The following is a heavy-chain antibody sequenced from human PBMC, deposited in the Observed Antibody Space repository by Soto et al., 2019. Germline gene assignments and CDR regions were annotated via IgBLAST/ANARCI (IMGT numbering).Heavy chain of an antibody. CDR1: GFTFSSYG. J-gene: IGHJ6*03. CDR2: IWYDGSNK. D-gene: IGHD3-3*01. CDR3: ARDSGSITIFGVVINYYYMDV. Sequence: PGGSLRLSCAASGFTFSSYGMHWVRQAPGKGLEWVAVIWYDGSNKYYADSVKGRFTISRDNSKNTLYLQMNSLRAEDTAVYYCARDSGSITIFGVVINYYYMDVWGKGTTVTVSS. V-gene: IGHV3-33*01.